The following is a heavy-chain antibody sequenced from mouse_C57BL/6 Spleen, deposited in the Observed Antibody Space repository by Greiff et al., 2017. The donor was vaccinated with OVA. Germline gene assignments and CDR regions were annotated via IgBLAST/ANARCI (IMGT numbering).Heavy chain of an antibody. D-gene: IGHD1-1*01. CDR1: GSTFTGYW. J-gene: IGHJ1*03. CDR3: ARGSDYYGSSYGYFDV. Sequence: VQVVESGAELMKPGASVKLSCKATGSTFTGYWIEWVKQRPGHGLEWIGEILPGSGSTNYNEKFKGKATFTADTSSNTAYMQLSSLTTEDSAIYYCARGSDYYGSSYGYFDVWGTGTTVTVSS. V-gene: IGHV1-9*01. CDR2: ILPGSGST.